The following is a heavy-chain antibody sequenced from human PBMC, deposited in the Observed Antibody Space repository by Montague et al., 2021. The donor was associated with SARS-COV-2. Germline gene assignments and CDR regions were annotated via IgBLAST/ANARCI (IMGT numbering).Heavy chain of an antibody. CDR1: GFTFSSYA. CDR3: ARDRAYYDFWSGPGADY. Sequence: SLRLSFAASGFTFSSYAMHWVRQAPGKGLEWVAVISYDGSNKYYVDSVKGRFTISRDNSKNTLYLQMNSLGAEDTAVYYCARDRAYYDFWSGPGADYWGQGTLVTVSS. J-gene: IGHJ4*02. D-gene: IGHD3-3*01. CDR2: ISYDGSNK. V-gene: IGHV3-30*04.